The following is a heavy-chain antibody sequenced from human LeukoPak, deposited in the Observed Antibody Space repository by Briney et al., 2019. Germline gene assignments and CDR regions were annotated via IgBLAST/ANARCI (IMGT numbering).Heavy chain of an antibody. V-gene: IGHV3-33*01. CDR1: GFTFSSYG. Sequence: GGSLRLSCAASGFTFSSYGMHWVRQAPGKGLGWVAVIWYDGSNKYYADSAKGRFTISRDNSKNTLYLQMDSLRAEDTAVYYCARSGDDYGDYIDYWGQGTLVTVSS. CDR2: IWYDGSNK. D-gene: IGHD4-17*01. J-gene: IGHJ4*02. CDR3: ARSGDDYGDYIDY.